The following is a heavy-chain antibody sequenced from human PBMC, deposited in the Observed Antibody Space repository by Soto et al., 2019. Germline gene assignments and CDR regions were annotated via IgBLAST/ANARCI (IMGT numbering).Heavy chain of an antibody. CDR3: ASPVSPQMGATDYCYFDL. CDR2: ISYDGSNK. D-gene: IGHD1-26*01. J-gene: IGHJ2*01. V-gene: IGHV3-30-3*01. CDR1: GFTFSSYA. Sequence: QVQLVESGGGVVQPGRSLRLSCAASGFTFSSYAMHWVRQAPGKGLEWVAVISYDGSNKYYADSVKGRFTISRDNSKNTLYLQMNSLRAEDTAVYYCASPVSPQMGATDYCYFDLWGRGTLVTVSS.